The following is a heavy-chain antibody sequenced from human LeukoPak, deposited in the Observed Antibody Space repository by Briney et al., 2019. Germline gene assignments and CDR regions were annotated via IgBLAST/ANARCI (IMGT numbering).Heavy chain of an antibody. Sequence: PSETLPLTCTVSGGSLSSYYWSWIRQPPGKGLEWIGYIYYRGRTKYNPSLQSRVTISVDTSRNQFSLGLSSVTAADTAVYYCARQSDDLGYFQHWGQGTLVTVSS. CDR1: GGSLSSYY. D-gene: IGHD3-16*01. V-gene: IGHV4-59*08. J-gene: IGHJ1*01. CDR3: ARQSDDLGYFQH. CDR2: IYYRGRT.